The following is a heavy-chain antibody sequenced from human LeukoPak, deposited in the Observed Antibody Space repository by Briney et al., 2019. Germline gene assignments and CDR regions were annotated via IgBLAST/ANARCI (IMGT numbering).Heavy chain of an antibody. D-gene: IGHD6-13*01. J-gene: IGHJ5*02. Sequence: SQALSLTFAFSGSGVSSNSAGWNWIRQSPSRGLEWLGSTSSRAKWCNDYAVSAKSRITSNPDTSKSPFSLQPKSLTPGDTAVYYCARASAAELDWFDPWGHGTLVTVSS. V-gene: IGHV6-1*01. CDR2: TSSRAKWCN. CDR3: ARASAAELDWFDP. CDR1: GSGVSSNSAG.